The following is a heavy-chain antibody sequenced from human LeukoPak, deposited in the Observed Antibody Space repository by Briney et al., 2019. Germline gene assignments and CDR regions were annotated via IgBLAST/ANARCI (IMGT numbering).Heavy chain of an antibody. Sequence: GGSLRLSCAASGFSFNIYWMSWVRQAPGKGLEWVANIKQDGSEKYYVDSVKGRFTISRDNAKNSLYLQMNSLRAEDTAVYYCARDTGDYAYYYYYMDVWGKGTTVTISS. V-gene: IGHV3-7*01. D-gene: IGHD4-17*01. CDR2: IKQDGSEK. CDR3: ARDTGDYAYYYYYMDV. CDR1: GFSFNIYW. J-gene: IGHJ6*03.